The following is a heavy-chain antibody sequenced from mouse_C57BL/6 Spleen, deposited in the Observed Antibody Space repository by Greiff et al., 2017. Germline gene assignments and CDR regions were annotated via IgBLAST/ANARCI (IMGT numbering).Heavy chain of an antibody. V-gene: IGHV1-64*01. CDR1: GYTFTSYW. CDR2: IHPNSGST. D-gene: IGHD2-2*01. Sequence: QVQLQQPGAELVKPGASVKLSCKASGYTFTSYWMHWVKQRPGQGLEWIGMIHPNSGSTNYNEKFKSKATLTVDKSSSTAYMQLSSLTSEDSAVYYCAREGFYGYEGAYWGQGTLVTVSA. J-gene: IGHJ3*01. CDR3: AREGFYGYEGAY.